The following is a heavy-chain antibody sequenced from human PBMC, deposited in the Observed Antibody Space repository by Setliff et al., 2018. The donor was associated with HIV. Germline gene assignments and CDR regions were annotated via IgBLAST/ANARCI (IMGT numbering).Heavy chain of an antibody. CDR3: ASKVYCTNGVCLDAFDI. Sequence: KVSCKASGYTFTAYYMHWVRQAPGQGLEWMGRINPNSGGTNYAQKFQGRVTMTRDTSISTVYMELSRLRSDDTAVYYCASKVYCTNGVCLDAFDIWGQGTMVTVSS. V-gene: IGHV1-2*06. D-gene: IGHD2-8*01. CDR1: GYTFTAYY. CDR2: INPNSGGT. J-gene: IGHJ3*02.